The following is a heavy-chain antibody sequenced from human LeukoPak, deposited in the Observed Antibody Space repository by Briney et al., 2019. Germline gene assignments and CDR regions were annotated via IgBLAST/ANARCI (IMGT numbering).Heavy chain of an antibody. CDR1: GGSISSSTYY. CDR2: ISYSGNI. Sequence: SETLSLTCTVSGGSISSSTYYWGWIRQPPGKGLEWIGSISYSGNIYYNPSLKSRVTISVDTSKNQFSLRLSSVTAADTAVYYCARGRTFDNWGQGTLVTVSS. CDR3: ARGRTFDN. J-gene: IGHJ4*02. V-gene: IGHV4-39*07.